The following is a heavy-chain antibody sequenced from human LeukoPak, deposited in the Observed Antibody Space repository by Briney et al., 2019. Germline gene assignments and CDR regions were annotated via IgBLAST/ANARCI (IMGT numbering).Heavy chain of an antibody. D-gene: IGHD6-19*01. CDR2: IYPDGRT. J-gene: IGHJ4*02. Sequence: QPGGSLRLSCAASGVTVSSIYMGWVRQAPGKGLDWVSGIYPDGRTYYTASVKGRFTISRDSSENSPFLQMNSLRAEHTALPYSAALKGWYGAGCFDCSGQRTLATASS. CDR1: GVTVSSIY. CDR3: AALKGWYGAGCFDC. V-gene: IGHV3-53*01.